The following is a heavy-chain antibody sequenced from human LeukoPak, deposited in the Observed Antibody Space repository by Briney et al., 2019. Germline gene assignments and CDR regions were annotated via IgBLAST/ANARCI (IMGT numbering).Heavy chain of an antibody. J-gene: IGHJ4*02. V-gene: IGHV3-23*01. CDR3: ARGAAAVHFDY. CDR2: ISGSGDNT. Sequence: GGSLRLSCAASGFTFSSYAMCWVRQARGKGLEWVSTISGSGDNTFYADSVKGRFTISRDNSKNTLYLQINSLRAEDTAVYYCARGAAAVHFDYWGQGTLVTVSS. D-gene: IGHD6-13*01. CDR1: GFTFSSYA.